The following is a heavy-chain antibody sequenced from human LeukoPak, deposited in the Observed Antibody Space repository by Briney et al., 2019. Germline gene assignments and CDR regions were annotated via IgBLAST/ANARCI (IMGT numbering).Heavy chain of an antibody. J-gene: IGHJ6*02. V-gene: IGHV5-51*01. CDR1: GYSFTSYW. D-gene: IGHD3-3*01. CDR3: ARLSYDFWSGYPYGMDV. CDR2: IYPGDSDT. Sequence: GESLKISCKGSGYSFTSYWIGWVRQMPGKGLEWMVIIYPGDSDTRYSPSFQGQVTISADKSISTAYLQWSSLKASDTAMYYCARLSYDFWSGYPYGMDVWGQGTTVTVSS.